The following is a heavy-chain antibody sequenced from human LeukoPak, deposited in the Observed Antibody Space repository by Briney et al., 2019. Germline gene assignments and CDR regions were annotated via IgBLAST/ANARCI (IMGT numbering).Heavy chain of an antibody. V-gene: IGHV3-23*01. CDR2: ISGSGGST. D-gene: IGHD6-19*01. Sequence: PGGSLRLSCAASGFTFSSYGMSWVRQAPGKGLEWVSAISGSGGSTYYADSVKGRFTISRDNSKNTLYLQMNSLRAEDTAVYYCAKDLRGWGGIAVPWSVYYYYYMDVWGKGTTVTISS. CDR1: GFTFSSYG. J-gene: IGHJ6*03. CDR3: AKDLRGWGGIAVPWSVYYYYYMDV.